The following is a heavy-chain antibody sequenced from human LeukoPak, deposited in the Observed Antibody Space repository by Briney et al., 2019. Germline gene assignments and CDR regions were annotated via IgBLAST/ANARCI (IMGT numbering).Heavy chain of an antibody. CDR1: GFTFSSYS. CDR3: ARTGGHGDYEGVPDY. D-gene: IGHD4-17*01. CDR2: INSSSSTI. Sequence: GGSLRLSCAASGFTFSSYSMNWVRQAPGKGLEWVSYINSSSSTIYYADSEKGRFTISRDNAKNSLYLQMNSLRAEDTAVYYCARTGGHGDYEGVPDYWGQGTLVTVSS. V-gene: IGHV3-48*04. J-gene: IGHJ4*02.